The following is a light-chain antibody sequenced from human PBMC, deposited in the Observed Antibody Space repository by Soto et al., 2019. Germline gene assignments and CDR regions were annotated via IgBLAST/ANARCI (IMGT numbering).Light chain of an antibody. CDR3: SSFTSSITVV. V-gene: IGLV2-14*01. CDR2: DVT. Sequence: AWLSGCREKKITICCTGISSDVGGYMSVSWYRHDPGKAPKLISYDVTNRRAWVSNRVSGSKSGNTASLTSSGLQAEDEADYYCSSFTSSITVVFGTGTKVTVL. J-gene: IGLJ1*01. CDR1: SSDVGGYMS.